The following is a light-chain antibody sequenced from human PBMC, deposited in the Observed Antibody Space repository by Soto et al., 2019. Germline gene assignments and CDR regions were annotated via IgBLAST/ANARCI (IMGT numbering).Light chain of an antibody. Sequence: QSALTPPASVAGSPGQSITISCTGTSSDVGSYNLVSWYQQHPGKAPKLMIYEGSKRPSGVSNRFSGSKSGNTASLTISGLQAEDEADYYCCSYAGSSTFQVFGTGTKGTVL. V-gene: IGLV2-23*01. CDR2: EGS. CDR3: CSYAGSSTFQV. J-gene: IGLJ1*01. CDR1: SSDVGSYNL.